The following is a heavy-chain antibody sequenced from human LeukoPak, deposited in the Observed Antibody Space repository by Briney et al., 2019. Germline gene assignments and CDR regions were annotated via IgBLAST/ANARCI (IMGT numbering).Heavy chain of an antibody. CDR1: GFSLSTSGVG. J-gene: IGHJ4*02. D-gene: IGHD4-11*01. CDR3: AHRRTYSNYGIYFDY. CDR2: IYWDDDK. Sequence: ESGPALVEPTQTLTLTCTFSGFSLSTSGVGVGWIRQPPGKALEWLALIYWDDDKRYSPSLKSRLTITKDTSKNQVVLTMTNMDPVDTATYYCAHRRTYSNYGIYFDYWGQGTLVTVSS. V-gene: IGHV2-5*02.